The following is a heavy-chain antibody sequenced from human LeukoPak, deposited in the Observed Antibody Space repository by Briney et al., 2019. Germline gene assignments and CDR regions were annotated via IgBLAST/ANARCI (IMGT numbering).Heavy chain of an antibody. V-gene: IGHV3-72*01. J-gene: IGHJ3*01. CDR1: GFIFSAYI. CDR2: IRKKPAGYTT. D-gene: IGHD3-16*01. Sequence: PGGSLRLSCAASGFIFSAYIMDWVRQAPGKGLERIGRIRKKPAGYTTEYAASVKGRFVISRDDSKDSVFLQMNSLETEDTAVYYCTREGGEGDFWGQGTMVTVSS. CDR3: TREGGEGDF.